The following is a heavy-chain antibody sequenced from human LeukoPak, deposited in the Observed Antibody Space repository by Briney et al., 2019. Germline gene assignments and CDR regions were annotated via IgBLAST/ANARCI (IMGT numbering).Heavy chain of an antibody. CDR2: ISYDGSNK. CDR3: AKDEWFGVPPVIDY. D-gene: IGHD3-10*01. Sequence: GGSLRLSCAASGFTFSSYGMHWVRHAPGKGLEWVTVISYDGSNKYYADSVKGRFTISRDNSKNTLYLQMNSLRAEDTAVYYCAKDEWFGVPPVIDYWGQGTLVTVSS. J-gene: IGHJ4*02. V-gene: IGHV3-30*18. CDR1: GFTFSSYG.